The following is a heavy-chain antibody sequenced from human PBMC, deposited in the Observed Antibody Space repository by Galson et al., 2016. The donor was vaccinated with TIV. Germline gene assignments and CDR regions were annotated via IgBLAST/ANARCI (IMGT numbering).Heavy chain of an antibody. Sequence: SLRLSCAASGFTFSEYGMHWVRQAPGKGLEWVAFVRYDGSHKNYADSVKGRFTISRDNSKYTLYLQMNSRRAEDTAVDYCAKGMAIFGVIPPWGGMDVWGQGTTVTVSS. D-gene: IGHD3-3*01. V-gene: IGHV3-30*02. J-gene: IGHJ6*02. CDR3: AKGMAIFGVIPPWGGMDV. CDR2: VRYDGSHK. CDR1: GFTFSEYG.